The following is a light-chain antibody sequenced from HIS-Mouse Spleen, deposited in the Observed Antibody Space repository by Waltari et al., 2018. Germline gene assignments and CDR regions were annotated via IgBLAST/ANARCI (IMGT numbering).Light chain of an antibody. CDR2: WAS. J-gene: IGKJ2*01. CDR1: QRVLYSSNNKNY. Sequence: DIVMTQSPDSLALSLGRRATITCKSSQRVLYSSNNKNYLAWYQQKPGQPPKLLIYWASTRESGVPDRFSGSGSGTDFTLTISSLQAEDVAVYYCQQYYSTPYTFGQGTKLEIK. V-gene: IGKV4-1*01. CDR3: QQYYSTPYT.